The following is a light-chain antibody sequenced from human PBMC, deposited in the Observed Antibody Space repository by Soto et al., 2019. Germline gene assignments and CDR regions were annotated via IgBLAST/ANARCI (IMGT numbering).Light chain of an antibody. CDR1: QSLLHSNGYNY. CDR3: MQALQTPVT. V-gene: IGKV2-28*01. Sequence: DIVMTQSPLSLPVTPGEPASISCRSSQSLLHSNGYNYLDWYLQKPGQSPQLLIYLGSNRASGVPDRFSGSASGTAFTLKISRVEAEDVGVYYCMQALQTPVTFGGGTKVEIK. CDR2: LGS. J-gene: IGKJ4*01.